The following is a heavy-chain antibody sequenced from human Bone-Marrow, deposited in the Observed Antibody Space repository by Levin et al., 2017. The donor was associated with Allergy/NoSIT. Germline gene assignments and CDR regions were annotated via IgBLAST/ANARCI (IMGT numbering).Heavy chain of an antibody. V-gene: IGHV3-49*04. J-gene: IGHJ6*02. CDR3: ARAGPGDDYFYYGVDV. Sequence: PGGSLRLSCTGSGFNFRDYALTWVRQAPGKGLECVALVTYRGLGGTTEYAASVKGRFTISRDDSKGIAYLQMNSLRTEDTAVYYCARAGPGDDYFYYGVDVWGQGTTVTVSS. D-gene: IGHD2-21*02. CDR2: VTYRGLGGTT. CDR1: GFNFRDYA.